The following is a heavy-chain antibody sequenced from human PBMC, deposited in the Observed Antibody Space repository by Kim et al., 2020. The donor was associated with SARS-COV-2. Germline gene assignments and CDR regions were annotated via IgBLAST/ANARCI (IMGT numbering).Heavy chain of an antibody. CDR1: GGSISSYY. CDR2: IYYSGST. J-gene: IGHJ6*02. CDR3: ARHKDILVVSAAISSGVGGMDV. D-gene: IGHD2-2*02. V-gene: IGHV4-59*08. Sequence: SETLSLTCTVSGGSISSYYWSWIRQPPGKGLEWIGYIYYSGSTNYNPSLKSRVTISVDTSKNQFSLKLSSVTAADTAVYYCARHKDILVVSAAISSGVGGMDVWGQGTTVTVSS.